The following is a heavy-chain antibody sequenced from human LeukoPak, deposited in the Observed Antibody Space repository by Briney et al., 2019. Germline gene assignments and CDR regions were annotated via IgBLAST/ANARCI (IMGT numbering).Heavy chain of an antibody. D-gene: IGHD3-22*01. CDR2: IYSGGRT. CDR1: GFTVSSNY. J-gene: IGHJ4*02. V-gene: IGHV3-53*05. Sequence: PGGSLRLSCAASGFTVSSNYMSWVRQAPGKGLEWVSVIYSGGRTYYADSVKGRFTISRDNSKNTLYLQMNSLRSEDAAVYYCARGPYYDSSGYYDYWGQGTLVTVSS. CDR3: ARGPYYDSSGYYDY.